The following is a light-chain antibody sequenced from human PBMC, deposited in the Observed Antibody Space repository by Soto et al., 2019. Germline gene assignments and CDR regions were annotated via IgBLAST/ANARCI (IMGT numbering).Light chain of an antibody. J-gene: IGKJ1*01. Sequence: DIVMTQSPDSLAVSLGERATINCKSSQSVLYSSNNKNYLAWYQQKPGQPPKLLFYWASTRESGVPDRISGSGSGTDFTLTISSLQAEDVAVYYCQQYYSTPTWTFGQGTMVEIK. CDR3: QQYYSTPTWT. V-gene: IGKV4-1*01. CDR2: WAS. CDR1: QSVLYSSNNKNY.